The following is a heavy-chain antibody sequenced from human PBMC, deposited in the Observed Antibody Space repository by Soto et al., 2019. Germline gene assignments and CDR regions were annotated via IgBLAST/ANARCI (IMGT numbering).Heavy chain of an antibody. CDR3: ARVYSSSWSDYYYGMDV. CDR1: GFTFSSYG. Sequence: QVQLVESGGGVVQPGRSLRLSCAASGFTFSSYGMHWVHQAPGKGLEWVAVIWYDGSNKYYADSVKGRFTISRDNSKNTLYLQMNSLRAEDTAVYYCARVYSSSWSDYYYGMDVWGQGTTVTVSS. J-gene: IGHJ6*02. V-gene: IGHV3-33*01. D-gene: IGHD6-13*01. CDR2: IWYDGSNK.